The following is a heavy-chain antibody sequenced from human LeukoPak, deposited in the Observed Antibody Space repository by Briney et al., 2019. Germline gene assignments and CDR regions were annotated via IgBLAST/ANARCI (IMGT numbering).Heavy chain of an antibody. D-gene: IGHD3-10*01. J-gene: IGHJ4*02. CDR3: ARGVGSENYYAPWYFAY. CDR2: IKQDGSEK. Sequence: GGSLRLSCAASGFTFSSYWMSWVRQAPGKGLEWVANIKQDGSEKYYVDSVKGRFTISRDNAKNSLYLQMNSLRAEDTAVYYCARGVGSENYYAPWYFAYWGQGSLVTVSS. CDR1: GFTFSSYW. V-gene: IGHV3-7*03.